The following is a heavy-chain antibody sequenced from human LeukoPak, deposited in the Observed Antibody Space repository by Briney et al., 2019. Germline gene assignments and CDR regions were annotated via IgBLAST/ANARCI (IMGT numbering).Heavy chain of an antibody. CDR1: GFTFSSYG. Sequence: GGSLRLSCAASGFTFSSYGMHWVRQAPGKGLAWVAFIRYDGSNKYYADSVKGRFTISRDNSKNTLYLQMNSLRAEDAAVYYCAKDLSYDILTGYHDYWGQGTLVTVSS. D-gene: IGHD3-9*01. CDR3: AKDLSYDILTGYHDY. CDR2: IRYDGSNK. J-gene: IGHJ4*02. V-gene: IGHV3-30*02.